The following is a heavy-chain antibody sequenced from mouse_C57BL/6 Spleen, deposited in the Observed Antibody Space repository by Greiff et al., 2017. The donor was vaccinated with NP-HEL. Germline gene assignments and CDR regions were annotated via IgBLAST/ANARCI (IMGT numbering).Heavy chain of an antibody. CDR3: ARGGITPVVFDY. Sequence: VQLQQSGPELVKPGASVKISCKASGYTFTDYYMNWVKQSHGKSLEWIGDINPNNGGTSYNQKFKGKATLTVDKSSSTAYMELRSLTSEDSAVYYCARGGITPVVFDYWGQGTTLTVSS. J-gene: IGHJ2*01. CDR2: INPNNGGT. V-gene: IGHV1-26*01. CDR1: GYTFTDYY. D-gene: IGHD1-1*01.